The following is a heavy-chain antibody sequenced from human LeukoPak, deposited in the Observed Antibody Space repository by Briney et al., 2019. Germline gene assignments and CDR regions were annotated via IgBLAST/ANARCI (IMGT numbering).Heavy chain of an antibody. D-gene: IGHD1-14*01. Sequence: ASEKVSCKAFEETFSFYYIHWVRQAPGKGLEWMGGFDPEDGETIYAQKFQGRVTMTEDTSTDTAYMELSSLRSEDTAVYYCATDFTGWFDPWGQGTLVTVSS. CDR2: FDPEDGET. J-gene: IGHJ5*02. CDR1: EETFSFYY. V-gene: IGHV1-24*01. CDR3: ATDFTGWFDP.